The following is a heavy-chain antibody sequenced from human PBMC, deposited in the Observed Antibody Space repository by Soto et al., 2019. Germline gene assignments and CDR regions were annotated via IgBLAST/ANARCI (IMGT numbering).Heavy chain of an antibody. J-gene: IGHJ5*02. V-gene: IGHV1-2*02. CDR3: AKDLTRQLAYWLDP. CDR1: GFSFTGYY. D-gene: IGHD6-6*01. CDR2: INAHSGGT. Sequence: ASVKVSCKSSGFSFTGYYIHWLRQAPGQGLEWMGWINAHSGGTEYAQKFQGRVTLTRDTSIATAYLTLTSLTSDDTALYYCAKDLTRQLAYWLDPWGQGAQVTVSS.